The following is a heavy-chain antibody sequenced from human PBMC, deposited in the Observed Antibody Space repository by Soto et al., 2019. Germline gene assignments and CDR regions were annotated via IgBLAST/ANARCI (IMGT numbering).Heavy chain of an antibody. CDR2: IIPILGIA. CDR3: SLWSGYSNRGWFDP. Sequence: QVQLVQSGAEVKKPGSSVKVSCKASGGTFSSYTISWVRQAPGQGLEWMGRIIPILGIANYAQKFQGRVTITADKSTSTAYMELSSLRSEDTAVYYCSLWSGYSNRGWFDPWGQGTLVTVSS. CDR1: GGTFSSYT. J-gene: IGHJ5*02. V-gene: IGHV1-69*02. D-gene: IGHD3-3*01.